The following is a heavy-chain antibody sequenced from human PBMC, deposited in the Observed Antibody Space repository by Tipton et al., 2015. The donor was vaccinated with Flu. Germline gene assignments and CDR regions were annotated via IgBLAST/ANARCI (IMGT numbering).Heavy chain of an antibody. D-gene: IGHD1-7*01. CDR2: IWYDGNDE. CDR1: GFTFSSYC. CDR3: ARGSITGTTTD. V-gene: IGHV3-33*07. J-gene: IGHJ4*02. Sequence: SLRLSCAASGFTFSSYCMYWVRQAPGKGLEWVAVIWYDGNDEYYADSVKGRFTISRDNAINSLYLQMSSLRAEDTAVYYCARGSITGTTTDWGQGTLVTVSS.